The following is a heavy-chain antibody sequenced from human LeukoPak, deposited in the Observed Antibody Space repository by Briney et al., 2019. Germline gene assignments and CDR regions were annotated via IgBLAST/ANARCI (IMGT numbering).Heavy chain of an antibody. Sequence: SETLSLTCAVYGGSFSGYYWSWIRQPPGEGLEWIGEINHSGSTNYNPSLKSRVTISVDTSKNQFSLKLSSVTAADTAVYYCARATFQYCDYVWGSYRTQNSGRAFDIWGQGTMVTVSS. J-gene: IGHJ3*02. V-gene: IGHV4-34*01. D-gene: IGHD3-16*02. CDR1: GGSFSGYY. CDR2: INHSGST. CDR3: ARATFQYCDYVWGSYRTQNSGRAFDI.